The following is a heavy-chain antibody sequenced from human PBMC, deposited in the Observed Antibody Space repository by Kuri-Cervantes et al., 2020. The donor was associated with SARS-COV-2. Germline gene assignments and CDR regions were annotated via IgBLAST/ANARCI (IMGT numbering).Heavy chain of an antibody. CDR2: INHSGST. V-gene: IGHV4-34*01. J-gene: IGHJ4*02. CDR1: GGSFSGYY. D-gene: IGHD6-13*01. CDR3: ARGAIAAAAFDY. Sequence: SQTLSLTCAVYGGSFSGYYWSWIRQPPGKGLEWIGEINHSGSTNYNPSLESRVTISVDTSKNQFSLKLSSVTAADTAVYYCARGAIAAAAFDYWGQGTLVTVSS.